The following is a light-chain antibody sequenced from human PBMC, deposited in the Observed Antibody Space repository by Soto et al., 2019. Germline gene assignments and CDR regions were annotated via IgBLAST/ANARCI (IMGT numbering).Light chain of an antibody. CDR3: LQFYNFSWT. J-gene: IGKJ1*01. CDR2: AAS. Sequence: AIQMTQSPSSLSASVGDRVTISCRASQVIGNDLAWYQQKPGKAPRLLIFAASNLQSGVPSRFSGSGSGTDFTLTISRLRPEDFATYYCLQFYNFSWTFGQGTKVEIK. V-gene: IGKV1-6*01. CDR1: QVIGND.